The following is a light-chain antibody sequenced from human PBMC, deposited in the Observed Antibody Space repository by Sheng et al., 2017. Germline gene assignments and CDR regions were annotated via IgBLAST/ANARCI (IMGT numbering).Light chain of an antibody. J-gene: IGLJ2*01. Sequence: SYEXTQSPSVSVSPGQTASITCSGDKLGGKYVCWYRQKPGQSPVLVIYEDTKRPSGIPERFAGSNSGNTATLTISETQAMDEADYYCQAWDSSTVVFGGGTQLTVL. CDR3: QAWDSSTVV. CDR2: EDT. CDR1: KLGGKY. V-gene: IGLV3-1*01.